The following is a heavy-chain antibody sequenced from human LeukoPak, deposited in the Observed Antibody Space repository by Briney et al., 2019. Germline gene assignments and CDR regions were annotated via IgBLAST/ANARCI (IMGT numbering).Heavy chain of an antibody. Sequence: GGSLRLSCAASGFTLSSYWMSWVRQAPGKGLEWVANIKQDGSEKYYVDSVKGRFTISRDNAKNSLYLQMNSLRAEDTAVYYCARDPVRGYSGYEGDYWGQGTLVTVSS. CDR1: GFTLSSYW. D-gene: IGHD5-12*01. CDR3: ARDPVRGYSGYEGDY. CDR2: IKQDGSEK. J-gene: IGHJ4*02. V-gene: IGHV3-7*01.